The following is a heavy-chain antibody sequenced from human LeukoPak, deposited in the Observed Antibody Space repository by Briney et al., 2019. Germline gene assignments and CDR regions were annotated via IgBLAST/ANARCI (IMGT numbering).Heavy chain of an antibody. CDR3: ARAVDSSSWVNYYYYYGMGV. D-gene: IGHD6-13*01. Sequence: PSETLSLTCAVYGGSFSGYYWSWIRQPPGKGLEWIGEINHSGSTNYNPSLKSRVTISVDTSKNQFSLKLSSVTAADTAVYYCARAVDSSSWVNYYYYYGMGVWGQGTTVTVSS. CDR1: GGSFSGYY. CDR2: INHSGST. V-gene: IGHV4-34*01. J-gene: IGHJ6*02.